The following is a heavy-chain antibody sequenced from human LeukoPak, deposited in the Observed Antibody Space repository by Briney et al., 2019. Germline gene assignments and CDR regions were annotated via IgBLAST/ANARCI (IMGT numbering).Heavy chain of an antibody. J-gene: IGHJ4*02. D-gene: IGHD6-13*01. CDR3: VKAAGSWYGYFDY. Sequence: GGSLRLSCSASGFTFSNYAIHWVRHAPGKGLEYVSTISDNGGNTNYADSVKGRFTISRDNSKNTLYLQMSSLRPEDTAVYYCVKAAGSWYGYFDYWGQGTLVTVSS. V-gene: IGHV3-64D*06. CDR1: GFTFSNYA. CDR2: ISDNGGNT.